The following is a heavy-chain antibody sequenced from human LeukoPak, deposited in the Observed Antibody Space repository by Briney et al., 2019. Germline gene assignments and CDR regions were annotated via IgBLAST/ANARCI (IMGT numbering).Heavy chain of an antibody. D-gene: IGHD1-26*01. V-gene: IGHV3-30*02. J-gene: IGHJ4*02. Sequence: PGGSLRLSCAASGFTFSSYGMHWVRQAPGKGLEWVAFIRYDGSNKYYADSVKGRFTISRDNSKNTLYLQMNSLRAEDTAVYYCAKDRVGGSYSVRLSYWGQGTLVTVSS. CDR2: IRYDGSNK. CDR1: GFTFSSYG. CDR3: AKDRVGGSYSVRLSY.